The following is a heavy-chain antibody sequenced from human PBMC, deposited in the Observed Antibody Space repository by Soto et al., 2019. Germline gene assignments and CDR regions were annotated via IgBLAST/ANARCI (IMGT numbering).Heavy chain of an antibody. CDR2: IYYSVTT. CDR1: GYSISSSNW. D-gene: IGHD1-26*01. CDR3: ARREIQGPIDY. V-gene: IGHV4-28*01. J-gene: IGHJ4*02. Sequence: QVQLQESGPGLVKPSDTLSLTCAVSGYSISSSNWWGWIRQPPGKGLEWIGYIYYSVTTYYNPSLKSRVTMSVDTAKNQFSLKLTSVTAVDTAVYYCARREIQGPIDYWGQGTLVTVSS.